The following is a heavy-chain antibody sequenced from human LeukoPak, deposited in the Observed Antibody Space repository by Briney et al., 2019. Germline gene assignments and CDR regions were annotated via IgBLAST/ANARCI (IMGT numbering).Heavy chain of an antibody. Sequence: GGSLRLSCAASGFTFSSYAMSWVRQAPGKGLEWVSAISGSGGSTYYADSVKGRFTISRDNSKNTLYLQMNSLRAEDTAVYYCAKVLTFDYAGNWFDPWGQGILVTVSS. CDR3: AKVLTFDYAGNWFDP. J-gene: IGHJ5*02. CDR1: GFTFSSYA. CDR2: ISGSGGST. V-gene: IGHV3-23*01. D-gene: IGHD3-9*01.